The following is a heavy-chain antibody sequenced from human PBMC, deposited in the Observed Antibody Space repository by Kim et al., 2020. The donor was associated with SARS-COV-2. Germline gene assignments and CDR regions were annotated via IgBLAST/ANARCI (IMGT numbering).Heavy chain of an antibody. CDR3: ARESTTSYYFDY. Sequence: GGSLRLSCAASGFTFSSYGMNWVRQAPGKGLEWVSSVSSSSSYIYYADSVKGRFTISRDNAKSSLYLQINSLRAEDAAVYYCARESTTSYYFDYWGQGTLVTVSS. CDR1: GFTFSSYG. V-gene: IGHV3-21*04. D-gene: IGHD4-17*01. J-gene: IGHJ4*02. CDR2: VSSSSSYI.